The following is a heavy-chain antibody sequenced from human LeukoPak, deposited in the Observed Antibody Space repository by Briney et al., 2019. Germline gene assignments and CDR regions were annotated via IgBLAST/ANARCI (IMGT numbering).Heavy chain of an antibody. D-gene: IGHD5-18*01. J-gene: IGHJ4*02. CDR3: TRVVVPRDAAMGV. CDR1: GFAFSTYE. Sequence: PGGSLRLSCAASGFAFSTYEMNWVRQAPGKGLDWVSYIGSSAYTIYHADSVKGRFTISRDNAKNSMYLKMNSLRAEDTAVYYCTRVVVPRDAAMGVWGQGTLVTVSS. CDR2: IGSSAYTI. V-gene: IGHV3-48*03.